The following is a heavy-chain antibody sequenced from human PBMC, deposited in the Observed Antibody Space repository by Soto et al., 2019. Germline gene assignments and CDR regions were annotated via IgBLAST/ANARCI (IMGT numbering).Heavy chain of an antibody. CDR2: INSDGSST. CDR3: ARGALLYSSSSKGGTDY. V-gene: IGHV3-74*01. J-gene: IGHJ4*02. D-gene: IGHD6-6*01. CDR1: GFTFSSYW. Sequence: EVQLVESGGGLVQPGGSLRLSCAASGFTFSSYWMHWVRQAPGKGLVWVSRINSDGSSTSYADSVKGRFTISRDNAKNTLYLQMNSLRAEDTAVYYSARGALLYSSSSKGGTDYWGQGTLVTVSS.